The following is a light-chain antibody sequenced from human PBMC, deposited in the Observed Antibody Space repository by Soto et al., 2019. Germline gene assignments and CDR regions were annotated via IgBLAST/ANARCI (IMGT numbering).Light chain of an antibody. Sequence: EIVMTQSPATLSVSPGERATLSCRASQSVSSNLAWYQQKPDQAPRLLIYGASTRATGIPARFSGSGSGTEFTLTISSLQSEDFAVYYCQQYYNWPPRTFGQGTKVEIK. CDR2: GAS. V-gene: IGKV3-15*01. CDR3: QQYYNWPPRT. J-gene: IGKJ1*01. CDR1: QSVSSN.